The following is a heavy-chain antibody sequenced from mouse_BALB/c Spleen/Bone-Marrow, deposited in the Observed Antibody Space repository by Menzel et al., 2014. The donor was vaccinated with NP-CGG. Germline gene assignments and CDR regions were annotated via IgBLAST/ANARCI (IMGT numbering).Heavy chain of an antibody. Sequence: VKLMESGAELVRPGTPVKLSCKASGYTFTSYWMNWVKQRPGRGLEWIGRIDPSDSETHYNQKFKDKATLTVDKSSSTVYIQLSSLTSEDSAVYYCARWGAYFDYWGQGTTLTVSS. CDR1: GYTFTSYW. J-gene: IGHJ2*01. CDR2: IDPSDSET. CDR3: ARWGAYFDY. V-gene: IGHV1-61*01.